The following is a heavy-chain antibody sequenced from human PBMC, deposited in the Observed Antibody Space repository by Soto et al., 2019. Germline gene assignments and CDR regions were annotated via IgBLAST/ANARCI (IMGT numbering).Heavy chain of an antibody. V-gene: IGHV4-61*01. CDR2: IYYSGST. CDR1: GGSVSSGSYY. CDR3: ARHPTYGMDV. Sequence: PSETLSLTCTVSGGSVSSGSYYWSWIRQPPGKGLEWIGYIYYSGSTNYNPSLKSRVTISVDTSKNQFSLKLSSVTAADTAVYYCARHPTYGMDVWGQGTSVTASS. J-gene: IGHJ6*02.